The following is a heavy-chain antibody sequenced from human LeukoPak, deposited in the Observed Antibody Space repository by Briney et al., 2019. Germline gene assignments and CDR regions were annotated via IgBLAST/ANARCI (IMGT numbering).Heavy chain of an antibody. CDR3: ARVVPMSGYDSSWFDP. V-gene: IGHV4-39*01. Sequence: PSETLSLTCTVSGGSISSSSYYWGWIRQLPGKGLEWIGSIYYSGSTYYNPSLKSRVTISVDTSKNQFSLKLSSVTAADTAVYYCARVVPMSGYDSSWFDPWGQGTLVTVSS. J-gene: IGHJ5*02. CDR1: GGSISSSSYY. D-gene: IGHD5-12*01. CDR2: IYYSGST.